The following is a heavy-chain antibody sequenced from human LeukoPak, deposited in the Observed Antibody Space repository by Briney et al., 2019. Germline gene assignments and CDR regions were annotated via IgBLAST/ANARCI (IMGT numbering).Heavy chain of an antibody. CDR2: ISAYNGNT. J-gene: IGHJ4*02. D-gene: IGHD2-2*01. CDR3: ARDSAAVVPAASYFDY. CDR1: GYTFTSYG. Sequence: ASVKVSCKASGYTFTSYGISWVRQAPGQGLEWMGWISAYNGNTNYAQKLQGRVTMTTDTSTSTAYMELRSLRSDDTAVYYCARDSAAVVPAASYFDYWGQGTLVTVSS. V-gene: IGHV1-18*01.